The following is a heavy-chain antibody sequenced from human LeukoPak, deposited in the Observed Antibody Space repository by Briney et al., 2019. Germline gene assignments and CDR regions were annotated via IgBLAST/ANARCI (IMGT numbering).Heavy chain of an antibody. CDR1: GYSFSRYW. V-gene: IGHV5-51*01. CDR3: ARGYSGYYYYYGMDV. D-gene: IGHD5-12*01. CDR2: IYPGDSDT. Sequence: EALKISCKGFGYSFSRYWIGSVRQMPRKRLEGVGIIYPGDSDTRYSPSFQGQVTMSADKSISTAYLQWSSLKASDTAMYYCARGYSGYYYYYGMDVWGQGTTVTVTS. J-gene: IGHJ6*02.